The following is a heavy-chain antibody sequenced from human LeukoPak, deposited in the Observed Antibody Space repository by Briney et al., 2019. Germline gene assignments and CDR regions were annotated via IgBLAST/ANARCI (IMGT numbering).Heavy chain of an antibody. V-gene: IGHV3-30*04. J-gene: IGHJ5*02. D-gene: IGHD1-26*01. Sequence: GRSLRLSCAASGFTFSSYAMHWVRQAPGKGLEWVAVISYDGSNKYYADSVKGRFTISRDNSKNTLYLQMNSLRAEDTAVYYCARDPRELSGSYSLSCWFDPWGQGTLVTVSS. CDR3: ARDPRELSGSYSLSCWFDP. CDR1: GFTFSSYA. CDR2: ISYDGSNK.